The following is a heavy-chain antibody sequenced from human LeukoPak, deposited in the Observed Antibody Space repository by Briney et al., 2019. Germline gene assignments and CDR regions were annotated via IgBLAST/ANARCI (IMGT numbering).Heavy chain of an antibody. D-gene: IGHD5-18*01. CDR3: ARLGGYSYGPLSFFDY. J-gene: IGHJ4*02. CDR1: GFTFSDYY. V-gene: IGHV3-11*04. CDR2: ISSSGSTI. Sequence: GGSLRLXCAASGFTFSDYYMSWIRQAPGKGLEWVSYISSSGSTIYYADSVKGRFTISRDNAKNSLYLQMNSLRAEDTAVYYCARLGGYSYGPLSFFDYWGQGTLVTVSS.